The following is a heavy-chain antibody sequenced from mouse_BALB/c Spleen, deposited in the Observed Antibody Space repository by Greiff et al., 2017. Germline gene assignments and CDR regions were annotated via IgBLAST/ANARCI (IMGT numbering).Heavy chain of an antibody. Sequence: VQLQQSGAELVKPGASVKLSCTASGFNIKDTYMHWVKQRPEQGLEWIGRIDPANGNTKYDPKFQGKATITADTSSNTAYLQLSSLTSEDTAVYYCAMITTVAYWGQGTLVTVSA. CDR2: IDPANGNT. CDR1: GFNIKDTY. J-gene: IGHJ3*01. D-gene: IGHD2-4*01. V-gene: IGHV14-3*02. CDR3: AMITTVAY.